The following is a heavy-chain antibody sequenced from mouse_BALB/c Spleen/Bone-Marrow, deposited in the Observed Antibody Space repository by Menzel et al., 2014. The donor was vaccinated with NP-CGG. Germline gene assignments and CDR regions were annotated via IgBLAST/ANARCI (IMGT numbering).Heavy chain of an antibody. CDR3: ASYYYGRSSFAC. J-gene: IGHJ3*01. D-gene: IGHD1-1*01. Sequence: DVKLVESGAELMKPGASVKLSCTASGFNIKDTYIHWVKQRPEQGLEWIGRIDPANGNTKYDPKFQGKATITTDTSSNTAYLQLSSLTSEDTAVYYCASYYYGRSSFACWGQGTLVTVSA. V-gene: IGHV14-3*02. CDR2: IDPANGNT. CDR1: GFNIKDTY.